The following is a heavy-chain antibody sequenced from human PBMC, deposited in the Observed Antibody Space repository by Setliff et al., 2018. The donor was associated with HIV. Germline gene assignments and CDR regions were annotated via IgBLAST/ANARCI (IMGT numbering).Heavy chain of an antibody. CDR1: GFSLSTSGVG. D-gene: IGHD3-16*01. Sequence: SGPTLVNPTQTLTLTCTFSGFSLSTSGVGVGWIRQPPGKALEWLALIYWGDDKRYSPSLKTRLTITRLTITKDTSKNQVVLTMTDMSPVDTATYFCAHRLHIWDFFDYWGPGTVVTVSS. CDR2: IYWGDDK. J-gene: IGHJ4*02. CDR3: AHRLHIWDFFDY. V-gene: IGHV2-5*02.